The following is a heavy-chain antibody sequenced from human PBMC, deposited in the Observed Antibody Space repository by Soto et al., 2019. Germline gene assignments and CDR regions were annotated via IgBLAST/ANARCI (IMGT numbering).Heavy chain of an antibody. CDR2: ISSSSSYI. D-gene: IGHD3-10*01. CDR1: GFTFSSYS. J-gene: IGHJ5*02. CDR3: ARDRITMVRGVRFNWFDP. Sequence: PGGSLRLSCAASGFTFSSYSMNWVRQAPGKGLEWVSSISSSSSYIYYADSVKGRFTISRDNAKNSLYLQMNSLRAEDTAVYYCARDRITMVRGVRFNWFDPWGQGTLVNVSS. V-gene: IGHV3-21*01.